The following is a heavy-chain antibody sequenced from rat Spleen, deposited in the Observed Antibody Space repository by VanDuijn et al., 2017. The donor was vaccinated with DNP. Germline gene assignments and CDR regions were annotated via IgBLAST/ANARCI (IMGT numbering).Heavy chain of an antibody. Sequence: EVQLVESGGGLVQPGRSLKLSCAASGFAFSDYDMAWVRQAPTKGLEWVTSISSSDYSTYYRDSVKGRFTVSRDNAKSSLYLQMDSLRSEDTATYYCARPGYGGYSGWFAYWGQGTLVTVSS. CDR2: ISSSDYST. J-gene: IGHJ3*01. D-gene: IGHD1-11*01. CDR1: GFAFSDYD. CDR3: ARPGYGGYSGWFAY. V-gene: IGHV5-25*01.